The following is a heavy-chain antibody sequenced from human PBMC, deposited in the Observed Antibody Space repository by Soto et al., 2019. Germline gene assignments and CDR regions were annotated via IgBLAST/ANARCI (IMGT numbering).Heavy chain of an antibody. CDR2: ILVGGST. D-gene: IGHD2-8*02. Sequence: GGSLRLSCAASGFICTSYDMSWVRQAPGKGLEWVSTILVGGSTHYEDSVKGRFTISRDRSKDTLYLQMNSLTAGDTAMYYCAKATATGGGAFDICGQGTMVTVSS. V-gene: IGHV3-23*01. CDR3: AKATATGGGAFDI. CDR1: GFICTSYD. J-gene: IGHJ3*02.